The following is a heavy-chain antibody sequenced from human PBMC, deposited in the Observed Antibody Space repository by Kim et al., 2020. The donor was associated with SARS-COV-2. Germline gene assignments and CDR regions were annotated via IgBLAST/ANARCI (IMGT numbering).Heavy chain of an antibody. CDR3: ARARGRSGSFVIAYDGMDV. CDR2: ISTASSYT. D-gene: IGHD2-21*01. V-gene: IGHV3-11*06. J-gene: IGHJ6*02. Sequence: GGSLRLSCAASGFTFSDYYMIWIRQAPGKGLEWISHISTASSYTNYVDSVKGRFSISRDNAKKSLFLQMNSLRAEDTAVYYCARARGRSGSFVIAYDGMDVWGQGTTVTVSS. CDR1: GFTFSDYY.